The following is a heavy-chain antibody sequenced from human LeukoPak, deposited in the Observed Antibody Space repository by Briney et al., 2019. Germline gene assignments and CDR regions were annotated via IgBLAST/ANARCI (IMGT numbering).Heavy chain of an antibody. Sequence: GGSLRLSCAASGVTFSSYEMNWVRQGPGKGLEWVSYISISGSTIYYADSVKGRFTISRDNAKNTLHLQMNSLRVEDTAIYFCAGAYSAYDPFDYWGQGILVTVSS. CDR1: GVTFSSYE. D-gene: IGHD5-12*01. J-gene: IGHJ4*02. CDR3: AGAYSAYDPFDY. CDR2: ISISGSTI. V-gene: IGHV3-48*03.